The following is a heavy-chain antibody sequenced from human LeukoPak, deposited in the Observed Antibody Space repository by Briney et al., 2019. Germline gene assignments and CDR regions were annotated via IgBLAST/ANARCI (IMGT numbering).Heavy chain of an antibody. CDR3: ASGYCGGACQLGGVDM. V-gene: IGHV4-59*01. J-gene: IGHJ3*02. D-gene: IGHD2-21*02. CDR1: GYSISSGYY. CDR2: THYSGAT. Sequence: SETLSLTCTVSGYSISSGYYWSWLRQPPGKGLEYIGYTHYSGATNYNPSLKSRVTISLDTSGNQFSLKLSSVTAADTAVYYCASGYCGGACQLGGVDMWGQGTMVTVSS.